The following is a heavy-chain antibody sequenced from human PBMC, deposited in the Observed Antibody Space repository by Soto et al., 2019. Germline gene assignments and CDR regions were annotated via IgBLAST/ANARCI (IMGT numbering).Heavy chain of an antibody. D-gene: IGHD1-1*01. CDR1: GYTFNKYG. Sequence: QAHLVQSGAEVKKPGASVKVSCEASGYTFNKYGIHWVRQAPGQRLEWMGCINAGNGETKYSQKLQVRVTISRDTSASTIYMELSRLRSEVTSVYYCARDSERVQVPSAGWFDPWGQGTVVTVSS. CDR2: INAGNGET. J-gene: IGHJ5*02. CDR3: ARDSERVQVPSAGWFDP. V-gene: IGHV1-3*01.